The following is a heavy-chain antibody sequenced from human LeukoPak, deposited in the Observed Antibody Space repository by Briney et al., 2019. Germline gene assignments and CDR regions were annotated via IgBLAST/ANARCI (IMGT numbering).Heavy chain of an antibody. J-gene: IGHJ6*02. Sequence: SVKVSCKASGGTFSSYTISWVRQAPGQGLEWMGRIIPILGIANYAQKFQGRVTITADKSTSTAYMELSSLRSEDTAVYYCTRSLGGVPAASSGYYYGMDVWGQGTTVTVSS. D-gene: IGHD2-2*01. CDR2: IIPILGIA. V-gene: IGHV1-69*02. CDR3: TRSLGGVPAASSGYYYGMDV. CDR1: GGTFSSYT.